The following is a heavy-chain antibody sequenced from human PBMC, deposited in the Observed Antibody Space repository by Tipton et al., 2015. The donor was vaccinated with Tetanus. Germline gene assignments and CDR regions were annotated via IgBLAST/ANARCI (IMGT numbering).Heavy chain of an antibody. Sequence: LVKPSQTLSLTCDVSGDSVSSNTAAWNWIRQSPSRGLGWLGRIYYRSKWYSDYPGSLKGRININPDTSKNQISLQVNSVTPDDTAVYYCVRGTSWGKGWYFDLWGRGTLVTVSS. J-gene: IGHJ2*01. CDR1: GDSVSSNTAA. D-gene: IGHD7-27*01. CDR2: IYYRSKWYS. V-gene: IGHV6-1*01. CDR3: VRGTSWGKGWYFDL.